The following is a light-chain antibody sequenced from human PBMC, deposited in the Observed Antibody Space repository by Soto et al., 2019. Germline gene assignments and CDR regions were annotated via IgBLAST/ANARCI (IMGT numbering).Light chain of an antibody. CDR2: GAS. CDR1: QTVSSNF. J-gene: IGKJ1*01. V-gene: IGKV3D-20*02. Sequence: NLLTQSPGPLSLSPGERATLSCRASQTVSSNFLAWYQEKPGQAPRLLIYGASNRATGIPARFSGSGSGTDFTLTISSLEPEDFAVYYCQQRSNWPWTFGQGTKVDIK. CDR3: QQRSNWPWT.